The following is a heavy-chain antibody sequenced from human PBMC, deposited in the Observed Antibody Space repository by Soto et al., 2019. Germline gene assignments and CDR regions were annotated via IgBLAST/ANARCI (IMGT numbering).Heavy chain of an antibody. D-gene: IGHD2-21*02. CDR2: FYWNDDK. CDR1: GFSLTTSGVA. CDR3: AHRPTSTDDFYFDY. V-gene: IGHV2-5*01. Sequence: QITLTQSGPTLVAPTQNLTLTCSFSGFSLTTSGVAVGWFRQPPGKALEWLALFYWNDDKGYSPSMRSRLTVTGGSSKNQVVLTMANVDPVDSGTYYGAHRPTSTDDFYFDYWGQGTLVTVSS. J-gene: IGHJ4*02.